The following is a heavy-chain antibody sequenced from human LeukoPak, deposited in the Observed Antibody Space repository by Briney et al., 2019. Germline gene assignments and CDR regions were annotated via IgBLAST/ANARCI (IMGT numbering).Heavy chain of an antibody. CDR2: MNPNSGDT. Sequence: ASVKVSCRASGYTFTSYDINWVRQATGQGLEWMGWMNPNSGDTNYAQKFQGRVTITRNTSISTAYMELSSLRSEDTAVYYCARGVGYCSSTSCKLAWFDPWGQGTLVTVSS. V-gene: IGHV1-8*03. D-gene: IGHD2-2*01. CDR1: GYTFTSYD. J-gene: IGHJ5*02. CDR3: ARGVGYCSSTSCKLAWFDP.